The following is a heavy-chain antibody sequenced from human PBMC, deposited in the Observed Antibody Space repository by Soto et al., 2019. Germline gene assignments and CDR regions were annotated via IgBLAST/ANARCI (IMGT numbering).Heavy chain of an antibody. J-gene: IGHJ3*02. CDR3: AKDIRLGPEVPAAHFDAFDI. CDR2: ISWNSGSI. V-gene: IGHV3-9*01. CDR1: GFTFDDYA. D-gene: IGHD2-2*01. Sequence: GGSLRLSCAASGFTFDDYAMHWVRQAPGKGLEWVSGISWNSGSIGYADSVKGRFTISRDNAKNSLYLQMNSLRAEDTALYYCAKDIRLGPEVPAAHFDAFDIWGQGTMVTVSS.